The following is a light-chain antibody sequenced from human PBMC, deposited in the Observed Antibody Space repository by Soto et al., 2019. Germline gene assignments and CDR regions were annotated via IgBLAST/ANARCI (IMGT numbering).Light chain of an antibody. J-gene: IGLJ1*01. CDR3: WSYTSTTSFV. CDR1: SNDIGGYNY. Sequence: QSALTQPASVSGSPGQSITISCTGTSNDIGGYNYVSWLRQHPGKAPKFILYDVSHRSSGVSNRFSGSKSGNTAFLTISGLQAEDEADYYCWSYTSTTSFVFGTGTKLTVL. CDR2: DVS. V-gene: IGLV2-14*03.